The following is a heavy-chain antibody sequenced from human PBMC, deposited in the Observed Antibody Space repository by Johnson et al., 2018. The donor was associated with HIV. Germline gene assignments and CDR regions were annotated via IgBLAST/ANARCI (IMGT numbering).Heavy chain of an antibody. CDR1: GFTFSSYW. Sequence: VQLVESGGGLVQPGGSLRLSCAASGFTFSSYWMSWVRQAPGKGLEWVANIKQDGSEKYYVDSVKGRFAISRDNAKNSLYLQMNSLRAEDTAVYYCARGYYDFWGGYLDAFDIWGQGTMVTVSS. CDR2: IKQDGSEK. J-gene: IGHJ3*02. V-gene: IGHV3-7*05. CDR3: ARGYYDFWGGYLDAFDI. D-gene: IGHD3-3*01.